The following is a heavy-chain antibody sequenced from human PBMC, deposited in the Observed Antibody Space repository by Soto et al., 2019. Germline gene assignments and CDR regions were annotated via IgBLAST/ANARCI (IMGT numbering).Heavy chain of an antibody. CDR2: ISYDGSNK. CDR3: ARDALVYAIRSMNDY. Sequence: QVQLVESGGGVVQPGRSLRLSCAASGFTFSSYAMHWVRQAPGKGLEWVAVISYDGSNKYYADSVKGRFTISRDNSKNTLYLQMNSLRAEDTAVYYSARDALVYAIRSMNDYWGQGTLVTVSS. J-gene: IGHJ4*02. V-gene: IGHV3-30-3*01. D-gene: IGHD2-8*01. CDR1: GFTFSSYA.